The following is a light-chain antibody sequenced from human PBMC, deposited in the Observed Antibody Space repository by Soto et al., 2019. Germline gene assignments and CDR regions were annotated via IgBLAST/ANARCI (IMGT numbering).Light chain of an antibody. CDR2: DAS. CDR1: QSVGSY. V-gene: IGKV3-11*01. J-gene: IGKJ4*01. Sequence: DIVLTQSPATLSLSPGERATLSCRASQSVGSYLAWYQHKPGQAPRLLIYDASNRVTGIPARFSGSGSGTDFTLTIGSLEPEDFAVYYCQQRTNRLLTFGGGTKVEI. CDR3: QQRTNRLLT.